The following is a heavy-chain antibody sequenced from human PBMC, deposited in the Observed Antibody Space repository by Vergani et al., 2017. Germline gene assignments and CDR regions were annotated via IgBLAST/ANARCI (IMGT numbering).Heavy chain of an antibody. D-gene: IGHD3-9*01. J-gene: IGHJ5*02. CDR3: ARRRGVRYFEPIGCFDP. CDR1: GGSFSGYY. V-gene: IGHV4-34*01. CDR2: INHSGST. Sequence: QVQLQQWCAGLLKPSEPLSLTCAVYGGSFSGYYWSWIRQPPGKGLELIGEINHSGSTNYNPSLKSRVTISVDTSKNLFSLKLSSVTAADTAVYYCARRRGVRYFEPIGCFDPWGQGTLVTVSS.